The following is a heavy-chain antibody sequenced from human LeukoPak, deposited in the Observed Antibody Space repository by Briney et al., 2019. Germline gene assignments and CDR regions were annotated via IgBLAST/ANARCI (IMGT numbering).Heavy chain of an antibody. CDR2: ISSSSSTI. J-gene: IGHJ3*02. CDR1: GFTFSNYN. Sequence: PGGSLRLSCAASGFTFSNYNMNWVRQAPGKGLEWVSYISSSSSTIYYADSVKGRFTISRDNAKNSLYLQMNSLRAEDTAVYYCARDVGQQLAWPDAFDIWGQGTMVTVSS. D-gene: IGHD6-13*01. CDR3: ARDVGQQLAWPDAFDI. V-gene: IGHV3-48*01.